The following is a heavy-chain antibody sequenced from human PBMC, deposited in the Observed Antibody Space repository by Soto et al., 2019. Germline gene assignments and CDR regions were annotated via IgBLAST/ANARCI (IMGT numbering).Heavy chain of an antibody. CDR3: AREVKYYYDSSGYSYYYYYGMDV. Sequence: QVQLQQWGAGLLKPSETLSLTCAVYGGSFSGYYWSWIRQPPGKGLEWIGEINHSGSTNYNPSLKSRVTISVDPSKNQFSLKLSSVTAADTAVYYCAREVKYYYDSSGYSYYYYYGMDVWGQGTTVTVSS. D-gene: IGHD3-22*01. CDR2: INHSGST. J-gene: IGHJ6*02. V-gene: IGHV4-34*01. CDR1: GGSFSGYY.